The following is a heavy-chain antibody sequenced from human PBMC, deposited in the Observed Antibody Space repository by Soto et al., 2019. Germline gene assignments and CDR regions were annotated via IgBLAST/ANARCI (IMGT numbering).Heavy chain of an antibody. CDR2: IYHSGST. CDR1: SGSISSSNW. J-gene: IGHJ6*03. D-gene: IGHD2-2*01. V-gene: IGHV4-4*02. CDR3: ARDIASSTDYYYYYMDV. Sequence: SETLSLTCAVSSGSISSSNWWSWVRQPPGKGLEWIGEIYHSGSTNYNPSLKSRVTISVDKSKNQFSLKLSSVTAADTAVYYCARDIASSTDYYYYYMDVWGKGTTVTVSS.